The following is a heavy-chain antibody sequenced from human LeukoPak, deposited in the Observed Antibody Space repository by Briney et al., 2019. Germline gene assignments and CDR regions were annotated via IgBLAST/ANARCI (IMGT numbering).Heavy chain of an antibody. V-gene: IGHV3-30*02. CDR2: IRSDGSNK. D-gene: IGHD3-10*01. Sequence: GGSLRLSCAASGFTFSSYGMHWVRQAPGKGLEWVAFIRSDGSNKYYADSVKGRFTISRDNFKNTLYLQMNILRAGDTAVYYCAKDSVSSVWFGHSNFDYWGQGTLVTVSS. CDR3: AKDSVSSVWFGHSNFDY. J-gene: IGHJ4*02. CDR1: GFTFSSYG.